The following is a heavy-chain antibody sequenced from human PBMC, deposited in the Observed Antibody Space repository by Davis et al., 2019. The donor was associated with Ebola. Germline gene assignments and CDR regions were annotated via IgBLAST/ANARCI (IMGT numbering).Heavy chain of an antibody. CDR3: ARAPYSNSQFDY. V-gene: IGHV4-59*11. CDR2: IYYSGST. D-gene: IGHD2-21*01. Sequence: PSETLSLTCTVPGGSISSHYWSWIRQPPGKGLEWIGYIYYSGSTNYNPSLKSRVTISVDTSKNQFSLKLSSVTAADTAVYYCARAPYSNSQFDYWGQGTLVTVSS. J-gene: IGHJ4*02. CDR1: GGSISSHY.